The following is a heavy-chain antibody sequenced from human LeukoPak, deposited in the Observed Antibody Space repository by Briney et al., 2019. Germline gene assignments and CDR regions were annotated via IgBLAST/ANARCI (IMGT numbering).Heavy chain of an antibody. D-gene: IGHD3-9*01. J-gene: IGHJ5*02. CDR3: AKEYYDILTGHNWFDP. CDR2: IWYDGSNK. Sequence: GGSLRLSCAASGFTFSSYAMSWVRQAPGKGLEWVAVIWYDGSNKYYADSVKGRFTISRDNSKNTLYLQMNSLRAEDTAVYYCAKEYYDILTGHNWFDPWGQGTLVTVSS. CDR1: GFTFSSYA. V-gene: IGHV3-33*06.